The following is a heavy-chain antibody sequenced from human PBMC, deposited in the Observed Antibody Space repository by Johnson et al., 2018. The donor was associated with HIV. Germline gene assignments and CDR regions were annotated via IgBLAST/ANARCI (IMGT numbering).Heavy chain of an antibody. CDR3: ARSPEIGDRLWRAFDV. D-gene: IGHD3-10*01. Sequence: MLLVESGGGVVQPGGSLRLSCAVSGFTFSTYGMHWVRQVSGKGLEWVAFIRYDGSNNYYADSVKGRFPISRDNSKNTLYLQMNSLRAEDTAVYYCARSPEIGDRLWRAFDVWGQGTMVTVSS. V-gene: IGHV3-30*02. CDR1: GFTFSTYG. J-gene: IGHJ3*01. CDR2: IRYDGSNN.